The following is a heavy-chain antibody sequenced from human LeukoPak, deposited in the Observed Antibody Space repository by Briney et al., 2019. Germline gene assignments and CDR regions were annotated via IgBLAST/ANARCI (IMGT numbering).Heavy chain of an antibody. D-gene: IGHD3-10*01. CDR3: ARDQIYYGSGSYYRVFDY. Sequence: GGSLRLSCAASGFTFSSYTLNWVRQAPGKGLEWVSGISGSGDNTYYADSVKGRFTISRDNAKNSLYLQMNSLRAEDTAVYYCARDQIYYGSGSYYRVFDYWGQGTLVTVSS. CDR2: ISGSGDNT. V-gene: IGHV3-23*01. J-gene: IGHJ4*02. CDR1: GFTFSSYT.